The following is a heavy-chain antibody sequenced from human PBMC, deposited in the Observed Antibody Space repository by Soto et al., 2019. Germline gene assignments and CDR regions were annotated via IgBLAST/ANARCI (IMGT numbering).Heavy chain of an antibody. J-gene: IGHJ6*02. CDR1: GYTFTSYA. D-gene: IGHD3-10*01. V-gene: IGHV1-3*01. CDR3: GREGRFGEPPYGMDV. CDR2: INAGNGNT. Sequence: QVQLVQSGAEVKKPGASVKVSCKASGYTFTSYAMHWVRQAPGQRLEWMGWINAGNGNTKYSQKFQRRVTITRDTSASTADMELSSLRSEDTAVYYCGREGRFGEPPYGMDVWGQGTTVTVSS.